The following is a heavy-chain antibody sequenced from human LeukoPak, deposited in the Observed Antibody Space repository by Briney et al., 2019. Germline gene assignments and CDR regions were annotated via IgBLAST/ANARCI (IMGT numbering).Heavy chain of an antibody. D-gene: IGHD6-13*01. CDR3: ARDMRGKAAELSYYYYGMDV. Sequence: GGSLRLSCAASGFTFSSYEMNWVRQAPGKGLEWVSYISSSGSTIYYADSVKGRFTISRDNAKNSLYLQMNSLGAEDTAVYYCARDMRGKAAELSYYYYGMDVWGQGTTVTVSS. V-gene: IGHV3-48*03. CDR2: ISSSGSTI. CDR1: GFTFSSYE. J-gene: IGHJ6*02.